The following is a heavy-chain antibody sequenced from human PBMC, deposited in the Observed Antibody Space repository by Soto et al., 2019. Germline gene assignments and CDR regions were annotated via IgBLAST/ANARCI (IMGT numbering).Heavy chain of an antibody. Sequence: PGGSLRLSSAASGFTVSSYWMSWVRQAPGKGLEWVANIKQDGSEKYYVDSVKGRFTISRDNAKNSLYLQMNSLRAEDTAVYYCARDPNIVATMGSIYYYYGMDVWGQGTTVTVSS. D-gene: IGHD5-12*01. CDR2: IKQDGSEK. CDR3: ARDPNIVATMGSIYYYYGMDV. CDR1: GFTVSSYW. J-gene: IGHJ6*02. V-gene: IGHV3-7*01.